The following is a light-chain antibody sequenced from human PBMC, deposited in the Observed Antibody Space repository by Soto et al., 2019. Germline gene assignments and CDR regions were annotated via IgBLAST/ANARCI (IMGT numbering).Light chain of an antibody. J-gene: IGKJ2*01. V-gene: IGKV3-20*01. CDR3: HQFGSSPPAFT. Sequence: ESMLTQSPGTLSLSPGERATLSCRASQSVSTRYLAWYQQKPGQAPRLLIYGASIRATGIPDRFSGSGSGKDFTLTISRLEPEAFAVYYCHQFGSSPPAFTFGQGTKLEI. CDR2: GAS. CDR1: QSVSTRY.